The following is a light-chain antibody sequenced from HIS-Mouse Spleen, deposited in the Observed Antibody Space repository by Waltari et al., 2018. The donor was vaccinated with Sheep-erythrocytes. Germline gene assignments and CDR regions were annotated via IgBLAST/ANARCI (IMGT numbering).Light chain of an antibody. J-gene: IGLJ1*01. Sequence: QSALTQPASVSGSPGQSITISCTGTSSDVGGYTYVSWYQQHPGKAPKLMIYEVSNRPSGVSNRFSGSKSGNTASLTISVLQAEDEADYYCSSYTSSSTYVFGTGTKVTVL. CDR3: SSYTSSSTYV. CDR1: SSDVGGYTY. CDR2: EVS. V-gene: IGLV2-14*01.